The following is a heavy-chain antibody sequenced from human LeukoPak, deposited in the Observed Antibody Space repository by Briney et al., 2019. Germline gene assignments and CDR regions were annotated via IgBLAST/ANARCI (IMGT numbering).Heavy chain of an antibody. J-gene: IGHJ4*02. CDR3: AKSPAIVVPAAMIYYFDY. CDR1: GFTFSSYA. Sequence: GGSLRLSCAASGFTFSSYAMSWVRQAPGKGLEWVSAISGSGGSTYYADSVKGRFTISRDNSKNTLYLQMNSLRAEDTAVYYCAKSPAIVVPAAMIYYFDYWGQGTLVTASS. V-gene: IGHV3-23*01. D-gene: IGHD2-2*01. CDR2: ISGSGGST.